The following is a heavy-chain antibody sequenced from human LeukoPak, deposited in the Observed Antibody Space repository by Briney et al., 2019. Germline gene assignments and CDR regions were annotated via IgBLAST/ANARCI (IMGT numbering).Heavy chain of an antibody. CDR2: ISGSGGST. CDR1: GFTFSSYA. V-gene: IGHV3-23*01. D-gene: IGHD2-2*02. Sequence: PGGSLRLSCAASGFTFSSYAMSWVRQAPGKGLEWVSAISGSGGSTYYADSVEGRFTISRDNSKNTLYLQMNSLRAEDTAVYYCAKDLQYQLLNPNWFDPWGQGTLVTVSS. CDR3: AKDLQYQLLNPNWFDP. J-gene: IGHJ5*02.